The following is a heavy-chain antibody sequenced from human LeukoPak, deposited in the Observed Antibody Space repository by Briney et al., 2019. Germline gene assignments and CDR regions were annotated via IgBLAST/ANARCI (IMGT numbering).Heavy chain of an antibody. CDR1: GYTFSNYG. CDR3: ARVHYDSSGLLDP. D-gene: IGHD3-22*01. J-gene: IGHJ5*02. CDR2: ISGFNGHT. Sequence: ASVKFSCKASGYTFSNYGIIWVRQAPGQGFEWMGWISGFNGHTQIAQKVQGRVMLTTDTSTNTAYMELSSLRSDDTAVYFCARVHYDSSGLLDPWGQGTLVTVSS. V-gene: IGHV1-18*04.